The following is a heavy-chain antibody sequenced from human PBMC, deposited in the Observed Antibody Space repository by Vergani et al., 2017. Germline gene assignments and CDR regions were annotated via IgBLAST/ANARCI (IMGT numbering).Heavy chain of an antibody. CDR1: RDSMNTYY. V-gene: IGHV4-59*01. CDR3: ARGALWWLRQIDS. CDR2: IYDSGDT. J-gene: IGHJ4*02. D-gene: IGHD2-21*01. Sequence: QVQLQESVPGLVKPSETLSLTCSVSRDSMNTYYWTWIRQPPGKGLEWVGYIYDSGDTKYNPSLKSRVTMSLDTSKNQFSLHLYSVTAADTAVYYCARGALWWLRQIDSWREGTLVT.